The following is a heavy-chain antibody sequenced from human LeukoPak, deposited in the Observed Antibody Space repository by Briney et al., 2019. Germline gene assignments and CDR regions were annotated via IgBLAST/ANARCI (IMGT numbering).Heavy chain of an antibody. CDR1: GFTFSSYA. V-gene: IGHV3-23*01. Sequence: GGSLRLSCAASGFTFSSYAMSWVRQAPGKGLEWVSAISGSGGSTYYADSVKGRFTISRDNSKNTLYLQMNSLRAEDTAVYYCAKDGTGYYDFWSGYYTPYYYYYMDVWGKGTTVTVSS. J-gene: IGHJ6*03. CDR3: AKDGTGYYDFWSGYYTPYYYYYMDV. CDR2: ISGSGGST. D-gene: IGHD3-3*01.